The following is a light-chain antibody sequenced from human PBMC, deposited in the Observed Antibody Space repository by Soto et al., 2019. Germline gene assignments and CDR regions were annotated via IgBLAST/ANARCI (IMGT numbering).Light chain of an antibody. J-gene: IGKJ4*01. CDR1: QGTSSD. CDR3: QQHNSYPLT. CDR2: AAS. Sequence: IQLTQSPSSLSASVGDRVTITCRASQGTSSDLAWYQQKPGEAPKLLIYAASTLQGGVPSRVSGSGSGADFTRTINSLQPEDFATYYSQQHNSYPLTFGGGNKVEIK. V-gene: IGKV1-9*01.